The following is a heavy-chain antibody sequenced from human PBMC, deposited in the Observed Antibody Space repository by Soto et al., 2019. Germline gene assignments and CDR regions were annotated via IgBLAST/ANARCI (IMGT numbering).Heavy chain of an antibody. V-gene: IGHV6-1*01. CDR2: TYYRSKWYN. Sequence: SQTLSLTCAISGDSVSSNSAGWKWIRQSPSRGLEWLGRTYYRSKWYNDYALSVRSRITINPDTSKNHFSLQLNSVSPEDTAVYYCARATAATRGGCFVSWGQGTLVTVSS. CDR1: GDSVSSNSAG. D-gene: IGHD6-25*01. CDR3: ARATAATRGGCFVS. J-gene: IGHJ5*01.